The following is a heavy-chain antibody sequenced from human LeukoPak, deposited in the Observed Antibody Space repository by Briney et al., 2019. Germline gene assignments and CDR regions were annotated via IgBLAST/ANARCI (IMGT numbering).Heavy chain of an antibody. CDR3: ARDRPNYYGSDGHYYRRDGDY. Sequence: PGGSLRLSCAASGFTFSIYAMSWVRQAPGKGLQWVSSITSRGESTWYVDSVKCRFTITRDNSENTLYLQMHSLRAEDTAVYYCARDRPNYYGSDGHYYRRDGDYWGRGTLVSVSS. V-gene: IGHV3-23*01. CDR1: GFTFSIYA. CDR2: ITSRGEST. D-gene: IGHD3-22*01. J-gene: IGHJ4*02.